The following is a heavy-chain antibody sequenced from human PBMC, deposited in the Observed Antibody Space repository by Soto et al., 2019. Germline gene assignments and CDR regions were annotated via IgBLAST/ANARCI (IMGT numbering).Heavy chain of an antibody. V-gene: IGHV3-21*01. CDR1: GFTFSSYS. CDR3: ARSLIAVAGTPFDY. Sequence: GGSLRLSCAASGFTFSSYSMNWVRQAPGKGLEWVSSISSSSSYIYYADSVKGRFTISRDNAKNSLYLQMNSLRAEDTAVYYCARSLIAVAGTPFDYWGQGTLVTVSS. D-gene: IGHD6-19*01. J-gene: IGHJ4*02. CDR2: ISSSSSYI.